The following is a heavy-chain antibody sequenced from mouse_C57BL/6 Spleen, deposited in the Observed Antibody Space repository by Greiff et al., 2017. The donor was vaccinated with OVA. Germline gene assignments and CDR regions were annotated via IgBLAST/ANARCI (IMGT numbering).Heavy chain of an antibody. CDR3: GVQGGSPFAY. V-gene: IGHV5-6*01. J-gene: IGHJ3*01. D-gene: IGHD1-1*01. Sequence: EVHLVESGGDLVKPGGSLTLSCEASGFTFSSSGMSWVRQTPDTRLEWVATISSGGSDTNYPDNVKGRFTIARDYAKYTLYLQMSSVKSADTSWYSCGVQGGSPFAYWGQGTLVTVSA. CDR2: ISSGGSDT. CDR1: GFTFSSSG.